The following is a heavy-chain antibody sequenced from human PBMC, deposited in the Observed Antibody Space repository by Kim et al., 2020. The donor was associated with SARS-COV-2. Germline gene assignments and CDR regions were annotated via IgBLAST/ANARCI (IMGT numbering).Heavy chain of an antibody. CDR1: GGSFSGYY. CDR2: INHSGST. D-gene: IGHD3-16*02. CDR3: ARVNFYRDYVWGSYRGLGGWFDP. J-gene: IGHJ5*02. Sequence: SETLSLTCAVYGGSFSGYYWSWIRQPPGKGLEWIGEINHSGSTNYNPSLKSRVTISVDTSKNQFSLKLSSVTAADTAVYYCARVNFYRDYVWGSYRGLGGWFDPWGQGTLVTVSS. V-gene: IGHV4-34*01.